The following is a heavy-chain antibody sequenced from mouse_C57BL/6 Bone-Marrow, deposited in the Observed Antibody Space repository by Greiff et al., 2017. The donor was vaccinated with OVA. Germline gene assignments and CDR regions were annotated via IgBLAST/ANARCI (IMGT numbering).Heavy chain of an antibody. CDR3: AKRGLGHLMDY. V-gene: IGHV2-5*01. CDR1: GFSLTSYG. J-gene: IGHJ4*01. D-gene: IGHD4-1*01. CDR2: IWRGGST. Sequence: VQRVESGPGLVQPSQSLSITCTVSGFSLTSYGVHWVRQSPGKGLEWLGVIWRGGSTDYNAAFMSRLSITKDNSKSQVIFKMNSLQADDTAIYYCAKRGLGHLMDYWGQGTSVTVSS.